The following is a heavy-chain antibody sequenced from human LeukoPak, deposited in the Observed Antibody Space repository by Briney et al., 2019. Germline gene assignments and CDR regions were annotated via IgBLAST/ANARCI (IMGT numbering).Heavy chain of an antibody. V-gene: IGHV4-39*07. CDR2: IYYSGST. Sequence: PSETLSLTCTVSGGSISSSSYYWGWIRQPPGKGLEWIGSIYYSGSTYYNPSLKSRVTISVDTSKNQFSLKLSSVTAADTAVYYCARGPRQRYYYYYGMDVWGQGTTVTVSS. J-gene: IGHJ6*02. D-gene: IGHD6-25*01. CDR1: GGSISSSSYY. CDR3: ARGPRQRYYYYYGMDV.